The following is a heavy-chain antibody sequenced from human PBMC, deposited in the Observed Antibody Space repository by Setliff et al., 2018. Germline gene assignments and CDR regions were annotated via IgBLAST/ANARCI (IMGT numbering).Heavy chain of an antibody. CDR1: GFSLSTSRVG. CDR3: ARISASSSHFDY. D-gene: IGHD6-13*01. CDR2: IYWADDK. Sequence: SGPTLVNPTQTLTLTCTFSGFSLSTSRVGVGWIRQPPGKALEWLALIYWADDKFYSTSLKTRLTISKDTSKKQVVLTMTNMDPVDTATYYCARISASSSHFDYWGPGTLVTVSS. V-gene: IGHV2-70*01. J-gene: IGHJ4*02.